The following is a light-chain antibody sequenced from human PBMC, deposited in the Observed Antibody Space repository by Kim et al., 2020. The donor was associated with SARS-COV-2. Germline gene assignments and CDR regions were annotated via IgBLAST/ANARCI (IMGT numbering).Light chain of an antibody. CDR2: KAS. CDR3: QQYNSYSGT. Sequence: ASVGDRITITCRASQSISSWLAWYQQKPGKAPKLLIYKASSLESGVPSRFSGSGSGTEFTLTISSLQPDDFATYYCQQYNSYSGTFGQGTKVDIK. J-gene: IGKJ1*01. CDR1: QSISSW. V-gene: IGKV1-5*03.